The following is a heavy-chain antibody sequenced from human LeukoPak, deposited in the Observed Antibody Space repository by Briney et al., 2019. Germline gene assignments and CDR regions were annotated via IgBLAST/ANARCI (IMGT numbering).Heavy chain of an antibody. CDR3: ARAPMQFWAFDY. V-gene: IGHV4-38-2*01. CDR2: IYHSGIT. Sequence: SETLSLICAVSGYSISSGYYWGWVRQPPGKGLEWMGSIYHSGITYYNPSLKSRVAMSVDTSKKQVSLKLSSVTAADTAVYFCARAPMQFWAFDYWGQGTLVTVSS. D-gene: IGHD6-19*01. CDR1: GYSISSGYY. J-gene: IGHJ4*02.